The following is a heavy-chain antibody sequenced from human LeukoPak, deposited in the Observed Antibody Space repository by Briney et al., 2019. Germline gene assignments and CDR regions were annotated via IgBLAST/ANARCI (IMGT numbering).Heavy chain of an antibody. V-gene: IGHV3-48*03. CDR2: ISSSGSTI. CDR3: ASLPLHQLRRGY. D-gene: IGHD7-27*01. Sequence: GGSLRLSCAASGFTFSSYEMNWVRQAPGKGLEWVSYISSSGSTIYYADSVKGRFTISRDSAKNSLYLQMNSLRAEDTAVYYCASLPLHQLRRGYWGQGTLVTVSS. J-gene: IGHJ4*02. CDR1: GFTFSSYE.